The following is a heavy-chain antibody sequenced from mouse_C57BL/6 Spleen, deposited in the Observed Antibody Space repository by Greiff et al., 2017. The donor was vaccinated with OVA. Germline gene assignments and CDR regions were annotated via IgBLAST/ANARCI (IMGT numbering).Heavy chain of an antibody. CDR1: GYAFSSYW. CDR3: ARRDTTVVATGRFDY. D-gene: IGHD1-1*01. Sequence: VQLQQSGAELVKPGASVKISCKASGYAFSSYWMNWVKQRPGKGLEWIGQIYPGDGDTKYNGKFKGKATLTADKSSSTAYMQLSSLTSEDSAVYFCARRDTTVVATGRFDYWGQGTTLTVSS. CDR2: IYPGDGDT. J-gene: IGHJ2*01. V-gene: IGHV1-80*01.